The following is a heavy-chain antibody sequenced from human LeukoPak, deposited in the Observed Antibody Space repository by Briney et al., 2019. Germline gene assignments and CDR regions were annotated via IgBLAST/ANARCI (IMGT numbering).Heavy chain of an antibody. CDR2: ISNNGGAT. CDR1: GFTFSNYA. J-gene: IGHJ4*02. CDR3: ARQLGYCSDGSCYFDS. V-gene: IGHV3-23*01. D-gene: IGHD2-15*01. Sequence: PGGSLRLSCAASGFTFSNYAMSWVRQAPGRGLKWVSAISNNGGATYYADSVKGRFTISRDNSKNTLFVQMSSLRAEDTAVYHCARQLGYCSDGSCYFDSWGQGTLVTVSS.